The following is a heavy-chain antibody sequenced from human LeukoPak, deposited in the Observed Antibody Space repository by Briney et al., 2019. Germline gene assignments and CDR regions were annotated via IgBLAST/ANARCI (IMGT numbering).Heavy chain of an antibody. Sequence: SETLSLTCAVSDDSFSSHYWTWIRQPPGKGLEWIGYVSYIGSTNYNPSLKSRVTISIDTSKNQFSLKLSSVTAADTAVYYCARDLVTVTKGFDIWGQGTMVSVSS. CDR1: DDSFSSHY. CDR3: ARDLVTVTKGFDI. V-gene: IGHV4-59*11. D-gene: IGHD4-17*01. CDR2: VSYIGST. J-gene: IGHJ3*02.